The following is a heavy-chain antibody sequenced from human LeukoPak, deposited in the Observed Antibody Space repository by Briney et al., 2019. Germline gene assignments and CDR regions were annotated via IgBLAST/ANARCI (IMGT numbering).Heavy chain of an antibody. CDR3: ARRAGEYSHPYDY. CDR2: IYSGGNT. D-gene: IGHD2-15*01. CDR1: GFTFSSYA. J-gene: IGHJ4*02. Sequence: GGSLRLSCAASGFTFSSYAMSWVRQAPGKGLEWVSFIYSGGNTHYSDSVKGRFTISRDNSKNTLYLQMNSLRAEDTAIYYCARRAGEYSHPYDYWGQGTLVTVSS. V-gene: IGHV3-23*05.